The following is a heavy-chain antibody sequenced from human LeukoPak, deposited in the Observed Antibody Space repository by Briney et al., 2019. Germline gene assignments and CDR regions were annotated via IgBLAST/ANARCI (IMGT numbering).Heavy chain of an antibody. CDR1: GFTFSSYW. CDR3: VRDRDSTGYYDY. D-gene: IGHD3-22*01. J-gene: IGHJ4*02. CDR2: IYSGGST. V-gene: IGHV3-66*01. Sequence: PGGSLRLSCEASGFTFSSYWMHWVRQAPGKGLEWVSVIYSGGSTYYADSVKGRFTISRDNSKNTLYLQTNSLRAEDTALYYCVRDRDSTGYYDYWGQGTLVTVSS.